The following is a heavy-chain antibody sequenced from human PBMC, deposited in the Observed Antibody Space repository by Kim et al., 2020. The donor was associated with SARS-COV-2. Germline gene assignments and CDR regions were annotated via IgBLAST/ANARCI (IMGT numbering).Heavy chain of an antibody. CDR2: LYPGGGT. V-gene: IGHV3-53*01. Sequence: GGSLRLSCAASGFTVSNSYMNWVRQAPGKGLEWVSILYPGGGTSYADSVKGRFTVSSDKSKNTLSLHMDSLRVEDTAVYYCAKWENGFYWGQGTLVSVSS. J-gene: IGHJ4*02. D-gene: IGHD1-26*01. CDR3: AKWENGFY. CDR1: GFTVSNSY.